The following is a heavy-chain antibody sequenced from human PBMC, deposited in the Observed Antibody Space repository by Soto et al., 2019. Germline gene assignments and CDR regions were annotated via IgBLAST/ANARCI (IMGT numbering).Heavy chain of an antibody. J-gene: IGHJ4*02. CDR1: GFTFSRYS. CDR2: ISSTTNYI. D-gene: IGHD3-3*01. V-gene: IGHV3-21*01. Sequence: GSLRPSCAASGFTFSRYSMNWVRQAPGKGLEWVSSISSTTNYIYYADSMKGRFTVSRDNAKNSVYLDMNSLSAEDTAVYYCARDYEDLTSNFDYWGQGTLVTVSS. CDR3: ARDYEDLTSNFDY.